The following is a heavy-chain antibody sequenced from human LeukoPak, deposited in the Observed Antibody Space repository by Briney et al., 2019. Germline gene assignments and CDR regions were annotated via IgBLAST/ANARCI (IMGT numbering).Heavy chain of an antibody. V-gene: IGHV1-2*06. J-gene: IGHJ4*02. CDR3: ARVTIAVAGRIFDY. D-gene: IGHD6-19*01. Sequence: GGSVKVSCKASGYTFTGYYMHWVRQAPGQGLEWMGRINPNSGGTNYAQKFQGRVTMTRDTSISTAYMELSRPRSDDTAVYYCARVTIAVAGRIFDYWGQGTLVTVSS. CDR1: GYTFTGYY. CDR2: INPNSGGT.